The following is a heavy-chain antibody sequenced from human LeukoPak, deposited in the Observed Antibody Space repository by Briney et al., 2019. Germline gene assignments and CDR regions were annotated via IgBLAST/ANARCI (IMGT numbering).Heavy chain of an antibody. J-gene: IGHJ5*02. V-gene: IGHV4-30-4*01. Sequence: PSGTLSLTCTVSGGSISSGDYYWSWIRQPPGKGLEWIGYIYYSGSTYYNPSLKSRVTISVDTSKNQFSLKLSSVTAADTAVYYCARVSLRHNWFDPWGQGTLVTVSS. CDR2: IYYSGST. D-gene: IGHD5/OR15-5a*01. CDR1: GGSISSGDYY. CDR3: ARVSLRHNWFDP.